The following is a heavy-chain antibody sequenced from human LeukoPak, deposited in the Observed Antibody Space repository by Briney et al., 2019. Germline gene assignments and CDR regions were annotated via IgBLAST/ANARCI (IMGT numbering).Heavy chain of an antibody. V-gene: IGHV3-21*01. CDR1: GVTFSSYS. CDR2: ISRSSSYI. CDR3: AREDSSWASDYYYMDV. J-gene: IGHJ6*03. D-gene: IGHD6-13*01. Sequence: GGSLRLPCAASGVTFSSYSMNWVRQAPGKGLEWVSSISRSSSYIYYADSVKGRFTISRDNAKNSLYLQMNSLRAEDTAVYYCAREDSSWASDYYYMDVWGKGTTVTVSS.